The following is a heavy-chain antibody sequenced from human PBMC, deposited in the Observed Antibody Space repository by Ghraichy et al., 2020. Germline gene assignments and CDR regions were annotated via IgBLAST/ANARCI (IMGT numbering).Heavy chain of an antibody. CDR1: GFTFSSYA. D-gene: IGHD3-10*01. CDR2: ISGSGGST. Sequence: GGSLRLSCAASGFTFSSYAMSWVHQAPGKGLEWVSVISGSGGSTHYADSVKGRFTISRDNSKNTLYLQMNSLRAEDTAVYYCVKDLLDGSGSYYRFDSWGQGTLVTVSS. CDR3: VKDLLDGSGSYYRFDS. J-gene: IGHJ5*01. V-gene: IGHV3-23*01.